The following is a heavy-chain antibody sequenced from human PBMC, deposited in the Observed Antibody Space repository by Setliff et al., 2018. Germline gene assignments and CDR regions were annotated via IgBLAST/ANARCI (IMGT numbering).Heavy chain of an antibody. J-gene: IGHJ4*02. D-gene: IGHD3-10*01. CDR1: GASVRSHY. CDR3: ARDRTHYGSGTYTRYSDY. CDR2: FFYSGDT. V-gene: IGHV4-59*02. Sequence: PSETLSLTCTVSGASVRSHYWSWIRQSPEKGLEWIGFFFYSGDTKSNPSLKSRVTMSVDTSKNQFSLKLNSVTAADTAVYYCARDRTHYGSGTYTRYSDYWGQGTLVTVSS.